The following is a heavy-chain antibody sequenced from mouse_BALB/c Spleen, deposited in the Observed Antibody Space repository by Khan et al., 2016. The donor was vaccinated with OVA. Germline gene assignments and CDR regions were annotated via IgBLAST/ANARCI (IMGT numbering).Heavy chain of an antibody. D-gene: IGHD2-14*01. V-gene: IGHV3-2*02. J-gene: IGHJ2*01. CDR3: ACSRVYYRDAFFDY. CDR2: ISYSGST. CDR1: AYSITSDYA. Sequence: EVQLQESGPGLVKPSQSLSITCTVTAYSITSDYAWTWIRQFPGNKLEWMGYISYSGSTSYNPSLKSRISITRDTSKNQFFLQLISVTTEDTATYYFACSRVYYRDAFFDYWGQGTTLTVSS.